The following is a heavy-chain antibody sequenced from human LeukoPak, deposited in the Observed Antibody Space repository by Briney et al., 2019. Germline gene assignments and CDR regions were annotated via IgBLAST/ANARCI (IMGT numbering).Heavy chain of an antibody. J-gene: IGHJ4*02. CDR3: ASFRIAAAGTPVDY. Sequence: PSETLSLTCTVSGYSISSGYYWGWIRQPPGKGLEWIGSIYHSGSTYYNPSLKSRVTISVDTSKNQFSLKLSSVTAADTAVYYCASFRIAAAGTPVDYWGQGTLVTVSS. CDR1: GYSISSGYY. V-gene: IGHV4-38-2*02. CDR2: IYHSGST. D-gene: IGHD6-13*01.